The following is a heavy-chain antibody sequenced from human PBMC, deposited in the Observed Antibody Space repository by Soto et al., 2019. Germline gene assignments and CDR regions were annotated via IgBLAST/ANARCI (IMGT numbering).Heavy chain of an antibody. J-gene: IGHJ6*02. CDR2: IIPIFGTA. Sequence: ASVKVSCKASGYTFTSYAISWVRQAPGQGLEWMGGIIPIFGTADYAQKFQGRVTITADESTSTAYMELSSLRSEDTAVYYRAKHYDNWDYYCGMDVWGQGTTVTVSS. V-gene: IGHV1-69*13. D-gene: IGHD3-22*01. CDR3: AKHYDNWDYYCGMDV. CDR1: GYTFTSYA.